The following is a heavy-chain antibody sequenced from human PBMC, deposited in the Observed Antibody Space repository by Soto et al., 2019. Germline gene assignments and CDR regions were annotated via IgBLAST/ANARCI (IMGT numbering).Heavy chain of an antibody. J-gene: IGHJ4*01. CDR2: INPYNGNT. CDR3: ARDPGAATFDY. D-gene: IGHD1-26*01. CDR1: GYSFSSYG. V-gene: IGHV1-18*04. Sequence: GASVKVSSKASGYSFSSYGVSWVRQAPGQGLEWIGWINPYNGNTLNAQNLQGRVTLTTDTSTSTAYMELRSLRSDDTAIYYCARDPGAATFDYWGQGTLVTVSS.